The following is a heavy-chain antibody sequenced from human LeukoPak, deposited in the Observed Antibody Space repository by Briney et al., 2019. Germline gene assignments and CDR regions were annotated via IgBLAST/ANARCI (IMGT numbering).Heavy chain of an antibody. D-gene: IGHD6-6*01. J-gene: IGHJ5*02. Sequence: PSETLSPTCAVYGGSFSGYYWSWIRQPPGKGLEWVGEIYHSGSTNYNPSLKSRVTISVDTSKNQFSLKLSSVTAADTAVYYCASSPIAAHLEVNWFDPWGQGTLVTVSS. CDR2: IYHSGST. CDR3: ASSPIAAHLEVNWFDP. V-gene: IGHV4-34*01. CDR1: GGSFSGYY.